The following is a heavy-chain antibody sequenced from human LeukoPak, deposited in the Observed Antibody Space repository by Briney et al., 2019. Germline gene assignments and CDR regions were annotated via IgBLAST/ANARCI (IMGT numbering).Heavy chain of an antibody. CDR1: GFTVSSNY. CDR3: ARDYSSAFIFDY. J-gene: IGHJ4*02. Sequence: GGSLRLSCAASGFTVSSNYMSWVRQAPGKGLEWVSVIYSGGSTYYADSVKGRFTISRDNAKNSLYLQMNSLRAEDTAVYYCARDYSSAFIFDYWGQGTLVTVSS. CDR2: IYSGGST. V-gene: IGHV3-66*01. D-gene: IGHD2-21*01.